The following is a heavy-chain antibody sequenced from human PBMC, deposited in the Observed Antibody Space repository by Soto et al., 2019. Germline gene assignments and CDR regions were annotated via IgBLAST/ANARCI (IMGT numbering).Heavy chain of an antibody. CDR2: INAGNGNT. V-gene: IGHV1-3*01. D-gene: IGHD2-15*01. CDR3: ARGIGYCSGGSCFYLDY. Sequence: QVQLVQSGAEVKKPGASVKVSCKASGYTFTSYAMHWVRQAPGQRLEWMRWINAGNGNTKYSQKFQGRVTITRDTSASTAYMELSSLRSEDTAVYYCARGIGYCSGGSCFYLDYWGQGTLVTVSS. CDR1: GYTFTSYA. J-gene: IGHJ4*02.